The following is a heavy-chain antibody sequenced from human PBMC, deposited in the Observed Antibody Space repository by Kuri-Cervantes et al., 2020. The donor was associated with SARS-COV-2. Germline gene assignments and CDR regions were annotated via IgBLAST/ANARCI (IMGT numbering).Heavy chain of an antibody. J-gene: IGHJ4*02. D-gene: IGHD6-19*01. CDR2: TRFDGGNK. CDR3: ARDPGYSSGWYYFDY. Sequence: GESLKISCAASGFTFSSYGMHWVRQAPGKGLEWVALTRFDGGNKYYADSVKGRFTISRDNSKNTLYLQMNSLRAEDTAVYYCARDPGYSSGWYYFDYWGQGTLVTVSS. V-gene: IGHV3-30*02. CDR1: GFTFSSYG.